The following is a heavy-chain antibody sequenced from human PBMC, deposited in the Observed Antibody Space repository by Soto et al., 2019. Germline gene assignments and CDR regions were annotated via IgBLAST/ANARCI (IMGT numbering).Heavy chain of an antibody. V-gene: IGHV4-59*08. Sequence: PSETLSLTCTVSGGSINSYYWSWIRQPPGKGLEWIGYIYYSGSTNYNPSLKSRVTISVDTSKDQFSLKLSSVTAADTALYYCARDYFDSSDYTTNWFDPWGQGTLVTVSS. J-gene: IGHJ5*02. CDR2: IYYSGST. D-gene: IGHD3-22*01. CDR3: ARDYFDSSDYTTNWFDP. CDR1: GGSINSYY.